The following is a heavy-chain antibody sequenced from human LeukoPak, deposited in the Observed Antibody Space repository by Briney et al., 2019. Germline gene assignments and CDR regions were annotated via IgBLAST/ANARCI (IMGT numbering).Heavy chain of an antibody. CDR1: GFTFSSYA. V-gene: IGHV3-23*01. CDR2: ISGSGGST. CDR3: AKLYLTSTVGELSSTQHLFDP. Sequence: PGGSLRLSCAASGFTFSSYAMSWVRQAPGKGLEWVSAISGSGGSTYYADSVKGRFTISRDNSKNTLYLQMNSLRPEDTAVYYCAKLYLTSTVGELSSTQHLFDPWGQGTLVTVSS. D-gene: IGHD3-16*02. J-gene: IGHJ5*02.